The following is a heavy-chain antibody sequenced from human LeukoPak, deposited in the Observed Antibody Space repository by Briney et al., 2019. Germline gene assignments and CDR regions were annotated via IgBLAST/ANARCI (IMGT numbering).Heavy chain of an antibody. CDR1: GFTFSSYS. CDR3: ARDYYDSSGYYILDY. Sequence: GGSLRLSRAASGFTFSSYSMNWVRRAPGKGLEWISYITTSGGAKNYADSVKGRFTISRDNAKNSLYLQMNSLRSEDTAVYYCARDYYDSSGYYILDYWGQGTLVTVSS. CDR2: ITTSGGAK. J-gene: IGHJ4*02. V-gene: IGHV3-48*01. D-gene: IGHD3-22*01.